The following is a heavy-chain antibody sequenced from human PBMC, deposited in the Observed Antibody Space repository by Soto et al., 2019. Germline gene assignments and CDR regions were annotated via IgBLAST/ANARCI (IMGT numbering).Heavy chain of an antibody. D-gene: IGHD6-19*01. J-gene: IGHJ4*02. CDR3: ARDLGGGLVYFDY. CDR1: GGSVSSGSYY. CDR2: IYYSGST. Sequence: QVQLQESGPGLVKPSETLSLTCTVSGGSVSSGSYYWSWIRQPPGKGLEWIGYIYYSGSTNYNPSLTSRVTISVDTSKNQFSLKLSSVTAADTAVYYCARDLGGGLVYFDYWGQGTLVTVSS. V-gene: IGHV4-61*01.